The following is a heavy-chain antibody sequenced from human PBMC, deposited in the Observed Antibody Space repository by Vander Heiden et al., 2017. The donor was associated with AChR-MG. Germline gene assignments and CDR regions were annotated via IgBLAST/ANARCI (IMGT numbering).Heavy chain of an antibody. D-gene: IGHD2-2*01. V-gene: IGHV1-69*01. CDR1: GGTFSSYA. J-gene: IGHJ4*02. CDR3: ARAGPSVVPAATLWGGDY. Sequence: QVQLVQSGAEVKKPGSSVKVSCKASGGTFSSYAISWVRQAPGQGLEWMGGIIPSFGTANYAQKFQGRVTITADESTSTAYMELSSLRSEDTAVYYCARAGPSVVPAATLWGGDYWGEGTLVALSS. CDR2: IIPSFGTA.